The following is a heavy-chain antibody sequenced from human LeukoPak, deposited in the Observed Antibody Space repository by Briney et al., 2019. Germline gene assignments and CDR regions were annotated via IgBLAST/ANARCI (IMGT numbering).Heavy chain of an antibody. J-gene: IGHJ4*02. CDR2: IRYDGSNK. CDR1: GFTFSSYG. Sequence: PGGSLRLSCAAPGFTFSSYGMHWVRQAPGKGLEWVAFIRYDGSNKYYADSVKGRFTISRDNSKNTLYLQMNSLRAEDTAVYYCAKSDDRITGTTSFTEIVDYWGQGTLVTVSS. D-gene: IGHD1-20*01. V-gene: IGHV3-30*02. CDR3: AKSDDRITGTTSFTEIVDY.